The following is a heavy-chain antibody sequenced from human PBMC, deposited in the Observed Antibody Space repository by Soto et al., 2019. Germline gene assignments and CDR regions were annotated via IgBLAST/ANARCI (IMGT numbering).Heavy chain of an antibody. Sequence: PSQTLSLTCVISGDSVSSNVAFWNCIRQSPSRRLEWLRSTYYWSKWFLDYAASVQSRMSINPDTSRNQFSLQLNSVTPEDTAVYYCARVHCSGGTCLDGLDVWGQGTTVTVSS. CDR3: ARVHCSGGTCLDGLDV. CDR1: GDSVSSNVAF. J-gene: IGHJ6*02. D-gene: IGHD2-15*01. V-gene: IGHV6-1*01. CDR2: TYYWSKWFL.